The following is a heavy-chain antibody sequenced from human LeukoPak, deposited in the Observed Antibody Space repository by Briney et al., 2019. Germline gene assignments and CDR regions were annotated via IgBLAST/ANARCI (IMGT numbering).Heavy chain of an antibody. CDR2: IYYSGST. J-gene: IGHJ4*02. V-gene: IGHV4-59*01. Sequence: SETLSLTCAVSGYSISSGYYWAWIRQPPGKGLEWIGYIYYSGSTNYNPSLKSRVTISLDTSNNQFSLKLSSVTAADTAVYYCARDTSGYRRGSFDYWGQGTLVTVSS. CDR1: GYSISSGYY. CDR3: ARDTSGYRRGSFDY. D-gene: IGHD3-22*01.